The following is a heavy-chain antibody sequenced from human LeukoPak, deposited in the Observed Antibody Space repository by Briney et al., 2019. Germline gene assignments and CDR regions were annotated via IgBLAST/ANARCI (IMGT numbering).Heavy chain of an antibody. CDR3: ARQNMAPDCFYFYGLDV. D-gene: IGHD2/OR15-2a*01. CDR1: GGSLSGYY. V-gene: IGHV4-59*08. CDR2: VSYSGST. Sequence: SETLSLTCTVSGGSLSGYYWSWIRQPPGKGLEWIGCVSYSGSTDYNPSLKSRVTISVDTSKKQVSLKLTSVTAADTAVYYCARQNMAPDCFYFYGLDVWGQGTTVTVSS. J-gene: IGHJ6*02.